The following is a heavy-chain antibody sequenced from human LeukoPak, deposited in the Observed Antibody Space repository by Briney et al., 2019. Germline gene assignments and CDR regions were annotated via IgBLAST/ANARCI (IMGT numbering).Heavy chain of an antibody. J-gene: IGHJ4*02. CDR3: ARDQGSDILTGYYTGSFDN. Sequence: SVKVSCKASGGTFSSYAISWVRQAPGQGLEWMGGIIPIFGTANYAQKFQGRVTITADESTSTAYMELSSLRSEDTAVYYCARDQGSDILTGYYTGSFDNWGQGTLVTVSS. V-gene: IGHV1-69*13. CDR1: GGTFSSYA. D-gene: IGHD3-9*01. CDR2: IIPIFGTA.